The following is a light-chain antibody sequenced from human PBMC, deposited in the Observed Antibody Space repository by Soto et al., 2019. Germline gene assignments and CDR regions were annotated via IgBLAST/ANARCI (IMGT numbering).Light chain of an antibody. V-gene: IGKV1-39*01. CDR2: AES. CDR3: QQTFSAPLT. J-gene: IGKJ4*01. CDR1: QSISNY. Sequence: DIQLTQSPSSLSASVGDRVTITCRASQSISNYLNWYQQKPGKAPNLLIYAESSLQSGVPLRFSGSESGTDFTLTITSLQIEDFATYYCQQTFSAPLTFGGGTKVEIK.